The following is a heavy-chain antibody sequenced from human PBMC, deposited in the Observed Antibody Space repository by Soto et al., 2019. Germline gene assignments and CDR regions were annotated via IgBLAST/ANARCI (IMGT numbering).Heavy chain of an antibody. D-gene: IGHD2-15*01. CDR2: IYYSGST. CDR1: GISVSTSDYY. J-gene: IGHJ4*02. CDR3: AGFVVPASRNSDFDY. Sequence: SETLSLTCTVSGISVSTSDYYWGWVRQPPGKGLDWIGNIYYSGSTFYNPSLRSRVTLSVDTSKNQFSLRLNSVTVADTAVYFCAGFVVPASRNSDFDYWGQGTLVTAPQ. V-gene: IGHV4-39*01.